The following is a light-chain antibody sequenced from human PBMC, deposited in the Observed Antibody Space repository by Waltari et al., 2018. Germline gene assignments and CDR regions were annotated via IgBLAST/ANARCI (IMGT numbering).Light chain of an antibody. CDR2: GAS. J-gene: IGKJ5*01. V-gene: IGKV3-15*01. CDR1: QSIYDN. Sequence: EVVMTQSPATLSVSPGERATLSCRASQSIYDNLAWYQQKPAQAPRLLIYGASTRATGVPSRCRGSGSGTGVTLTIRSLQSEDSAVYYCQQYNKWPPITFGQGTRLEIK. CDR3: QQYNKWPPIT.